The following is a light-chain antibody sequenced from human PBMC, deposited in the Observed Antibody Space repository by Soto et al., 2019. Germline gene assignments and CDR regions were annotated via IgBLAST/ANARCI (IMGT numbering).Light chain of an antibody. V-gene: IGKV3-15*01. CDR1: QTVSNSY. J-gene: IGKJ1*01. Sequence: VLTQSPCTLSLSPGERATVSCRAIQTVSNSYLAWYQQKPGQAPRLLIYGASTRASGIPDRFSGSGSGTEFTLTISSLQSEDFAVYYCQEYSKWPSRTFGPGTKVDIK. CDR2: GAS. CDR3: QEYSKWPSRT.